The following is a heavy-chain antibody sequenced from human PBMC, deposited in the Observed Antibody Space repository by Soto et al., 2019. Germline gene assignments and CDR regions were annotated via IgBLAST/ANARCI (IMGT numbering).Heavy chain of an antibody. D-gene: IGHD3-10*01. V-gene: IGHV3-74*01. J-gene: IGHJ4*02. CDR3: TRGYYGPDY. CDR1: GFTFSRYF. CDR2: IDNDGGTT. Sequence: EVQLVESGGGSVQPGGSLRLSCAASGFTFSRYFMYWVRQAPGKGLVWVSRIDNDGGTTNYADSVKGRFTISRDNAKNTLYLQMNSLRAEDTAVYYCTRGYYGPDYWGQGTLVTVSS.